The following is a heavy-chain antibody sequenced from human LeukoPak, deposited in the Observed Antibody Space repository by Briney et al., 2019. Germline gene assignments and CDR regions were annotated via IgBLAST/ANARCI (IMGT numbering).Heavy chain of an antibody. CDR1: GYTFSKFG. Sequence: ATVKVSCKASGYTFSKFGIAWVRQAPGQGLEWMGWISGNNDNPQSAQDLQGRVTVTTDRSTSTAYMELRSLRHDDTAVYYCARGDGGNLWDAFDIWGQGTMVTVSS. V-gene: IGHV1-18*01. D-gene: IGHD4-23*01. J-gene: IGHJ3*02. CDR2: ISGNNDNP. CDR3: ARGDGGNLWDAFDI.